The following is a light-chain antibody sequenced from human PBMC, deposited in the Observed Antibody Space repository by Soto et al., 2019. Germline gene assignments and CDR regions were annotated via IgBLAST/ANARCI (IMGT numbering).Light chain of an antibody. CDR1: SSDVGGYKY. J-gene: IGLJ2*01. V-gene: IGLV2-8*01. CDR3: SSYAGSNNVV. CDR2: EVS. Sequence: QSALTQPPSASGSPGQSVTISCTGTSSDVGGYKYVSWYQQHPGKAPKLMIYEVSKRPSGGPDRFSGSKSGNTASLTVSGLQAEDEADYYCSSYAGSNNVVFGGGTKRTGL.